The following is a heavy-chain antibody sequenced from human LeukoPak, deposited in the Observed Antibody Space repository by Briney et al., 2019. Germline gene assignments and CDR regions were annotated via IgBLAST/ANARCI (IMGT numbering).Heavy chain of an antibody. CDR2: ISAYNGNT. V-gene: IGHV1-18*01. CDR1: GYTFTSYG. CDR3: ARDSPHYYDSSGYPV. J-gene: IGHJ4*02. D-gene: IGHD3-22*01. Sequence: ASVKVSCKASGYTFTSYGISWVRQAPGQGLEWMGWISAYNGNTNYAQKLQGRVTMTTDTSTSTAYMELRSLRSDDTAVYYCARDSPHYYDSSGYPVWGQGTLVTVSS.